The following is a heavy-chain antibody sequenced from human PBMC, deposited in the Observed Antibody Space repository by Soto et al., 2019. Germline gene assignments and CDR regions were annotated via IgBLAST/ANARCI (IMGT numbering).Heavy chain of an antibody. CDR2: IYWNDDK. CDR1: GFSLSTSGVG. J-gene: IGHJ5*02. Sequence: SGPTLVNPTQTLTLTCTFSGFSLSTSGVGVGWIRQPPGKALEWLALIYWNDDKRYSPSLKSRLTITKDTSKNQVVLTMTNMDPVDTATYYRAHLGSSWIENWFDPWGQGTLVTVSS. CDR3: AHLGSSWIENWFDP. D-gene: IGHD6-13*01. V-gene: IGHV2-5*01.